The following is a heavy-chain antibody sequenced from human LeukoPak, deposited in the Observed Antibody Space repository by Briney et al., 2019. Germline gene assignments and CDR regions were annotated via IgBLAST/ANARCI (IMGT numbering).Heavy chain of an antibody. CDR2: IFYNGNT. J-gene: IGHJ3*02. V-gene: IGHV4-31*03. Sequence: PSETLSLTCTVSGGSISIGGYYWSWIRQHPGKGLELIGYIFYNGNTYYNPSLKSRLTISGDTSENQFSLKLSSVAAADTAVYYCVRNFDSYNAFDIWGQGTMVTVSS. CDR3: VRNFDSYNAFDI. D-gene: IGHD3-22*01. CDR1: GGSISIGGYY.